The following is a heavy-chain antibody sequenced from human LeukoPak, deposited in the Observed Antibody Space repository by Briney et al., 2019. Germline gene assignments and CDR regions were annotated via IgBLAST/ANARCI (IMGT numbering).Heavy chain of an antibody. CDR2: IKQDGSEK. J-gene: IGHJ4*02. D-gene: IGHD1-26*01. CDR3: ARDGGDSGSYYPAY. CDR1: GFTFSSYW. V-gene: IGHV3-7*03. Sequence: PGGSLRLSCAASGFTFSSYWMSWVRQAPGKGLEWVANIKQDGSEKYYVDSEKGRFTISRDNAKNSLYLQMNSLRAEDTALYYCARDGGDSGSYYPAYWGQGTLVTVSS.